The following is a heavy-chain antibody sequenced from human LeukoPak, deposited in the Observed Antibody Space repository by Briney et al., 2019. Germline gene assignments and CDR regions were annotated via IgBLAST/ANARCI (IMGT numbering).Heavy chain of an antibody. D-gene: IGHD3-3*01. Sequence: SETLSLTCTVSGGSISSYYWSWIRQPPGKGLEWIGYIYYSGSTNYNPSLKSRVTISVDTSKNQFSLKLSSVTAADTAVYYCARLTPNYDFWSGYYFDYWGQGTLVTVSS. J-gene: IGHJ4*02. V-gene: IGHV4-59*08. CDR2: IYYSGST. CDR1: GGSISSYY. CDR3: ARLTPNYDFWSGYYFDY.